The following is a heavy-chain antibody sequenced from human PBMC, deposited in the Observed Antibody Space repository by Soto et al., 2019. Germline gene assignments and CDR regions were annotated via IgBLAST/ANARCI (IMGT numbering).Heavy chain of an antibody. CDR3: ARRRCTTPTCFDP. J-gene: IGHJ5*02. Sequence: QVQLQESGPELVKPSQTLSLTCSVSGGSINSGNYYWSWIRQHPGKGLEWIGYISYSGSAHYNPSLRSRVFISVDTSRNQISLQLSSVTAADTAVYYCARRRCTTPTCFDPWGQGTLVTVSS. CDR2: ISYSGSA. V-gene: IGHV4-31*03. CDR1: GGSINSGNYY. D-gene: IGHD2-8*01.